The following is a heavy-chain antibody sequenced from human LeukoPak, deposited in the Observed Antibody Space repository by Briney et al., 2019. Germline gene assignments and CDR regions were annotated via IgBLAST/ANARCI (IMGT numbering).Heavy chain of an antibody. CDR3: ARGLGRYFDSNNDALDI. V-gene: IGHV1-69*01. D-gene: IGHD3-9*01. Sequence: SVQVSCKASGGTFSSYAISWVRQAPGQGLEWMGGVIPIFGTANYAQKSQGRVKITADESPRTAYPEPDSLSSAATAVYFLARGLGRYFDSNNDALDIWGQGTMVTVSS. J-gene: IGHJ3*02. CDR1: GGTFSSYA. CDR2: VIPIFGTA.